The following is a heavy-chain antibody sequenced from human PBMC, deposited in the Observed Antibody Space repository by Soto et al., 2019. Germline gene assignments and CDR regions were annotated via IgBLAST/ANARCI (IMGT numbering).Heavy chain of an antibody. Sequence: GGSLRLSCAASAFTYSDYAMTWVRQAPGKGLEWVSAISGSGGSTYYGDSVKGRFTMSRDISKNTLYLQMNNLRPEDTAVYYCAKTSKLWREFDPWGQGTLVTVSS. CDR2: ISGSGGST. CDR1: AFTYSDYA. J-gene: IGHJ5*02. CDR3: AKTSKLWREFDP. D-gene: IGHD2-21*01. V-gene: IGHV3-23*01.